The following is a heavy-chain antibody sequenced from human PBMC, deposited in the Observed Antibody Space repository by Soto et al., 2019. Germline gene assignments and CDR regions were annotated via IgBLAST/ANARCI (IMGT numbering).Heavy chain of an antibody. V-gene: IGHV1-69*02. CDR1: GGTFSSYT. CDR3: ARHPVVPAAMGFDY. CDR2: IIPILGIA. J-gene: IGHJ4*02. D-gene: IGHD2-2*01. Sequence: QVQLVQSGAEVKKPGSSVKVSCKASGGTFSSYTISWVRQAPGQGLEWMGRIIPILGIANYAQKFQGRVTITADKSTSTAYMELSSLRSEDTAVYYCARHPVVPAAMGFDYWGQGTLVTVSS.